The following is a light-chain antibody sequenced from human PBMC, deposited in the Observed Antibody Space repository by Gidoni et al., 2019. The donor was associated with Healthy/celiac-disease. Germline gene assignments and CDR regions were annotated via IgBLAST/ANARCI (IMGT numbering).Light chain of an antibody. Sequence: SLQSEVPSRFSGSGSGTDFTLTISRLQPEDFANYYCQKSYSTPRFGQGTKVEIK. V-gene: IGKV1-39*01. J-gene: IGKJ1*01. CDR3: QKSYSTPR.